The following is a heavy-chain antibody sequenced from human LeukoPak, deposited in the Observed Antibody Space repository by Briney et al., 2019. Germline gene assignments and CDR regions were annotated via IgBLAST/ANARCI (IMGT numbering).Heavy chain of an antibody. CDR2: LSAYNGNT. CDR1: GYTFTSYG. Sequence: GASVKVSCKASGYTFTSYGISWVRQAPGQGLEWMGWLSAYNGNTNYAQKLQGRVAMTTDTSTSTAYMELRSLRSDDTAVYYCARVLTGYYNPYYYYYGMDVWGKGTTVTVSS. V-gene: IGHV1-18*04. D-gene: IGHD3-9*01. J-gene: IGHJ6*04. CDR3: ARVLTGYYNPYYYYYGMDV.